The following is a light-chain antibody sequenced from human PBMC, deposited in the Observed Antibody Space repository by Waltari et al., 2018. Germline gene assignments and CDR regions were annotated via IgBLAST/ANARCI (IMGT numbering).Light chain of an antibody. CDR1: QSISDW. CDR2: KVS. CDR3: QQYDRCSGA. Sequence: DIQMTQSPSTLSASVGDRVTITYRASQSISDWLAWYQQKPGTAPKLLIYKVSKLESGVPSRLSGSGSGTEFTLTISSLQPDDFATYYCQQYDRCSGAFGPGTKVEIK. J-gene: IGKJ1*01. V-gene: IGKV1-5*03.